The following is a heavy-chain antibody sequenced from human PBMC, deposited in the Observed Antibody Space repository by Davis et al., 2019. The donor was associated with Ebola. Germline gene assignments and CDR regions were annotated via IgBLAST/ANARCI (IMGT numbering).Heavy chain of an antibody. Sequence: AASVKVSCKASGYTFTSYGISWVRQTTGQGLEWMGWMDPLSGDTGYAHKFQGRVTIIRDTSASTAYMELSSLRSEETAVYYCARDLDTYYDFWSGYLRLGFFDYWGQGTLVTVSS. V-gene: IGHV1-8*03. CDR2: MDPLSGDT. CDR1: GYTFTSYG. D-gene: IGHD3-3*01. J-gene: IGHJ4*02. CDR3: ARDLDTYYDFWSGYLRLGFFDY.